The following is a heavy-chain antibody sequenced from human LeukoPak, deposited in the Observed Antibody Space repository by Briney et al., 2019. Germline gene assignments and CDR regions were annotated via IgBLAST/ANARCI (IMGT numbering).Heavy chain of an antibody. CDR2: ISDSGGTT. CDR3: AKDRRRFWSGYLDY. J-gene: IGHJ4*02. Sequence: PGESLRLSCAASGFSLSNYAMSWVRQAPGKGLEWVSGISDSGGTTYYADSVKGRFTISRDNSKNTLYLQMNSPTAEDTAVYYCAKDRRRFWSGYLDYWGQGALVTVSS. D-gene: IGHD3-3*01. V-gene: IGHV3-23*01. CDR1: GFSLSNYA.